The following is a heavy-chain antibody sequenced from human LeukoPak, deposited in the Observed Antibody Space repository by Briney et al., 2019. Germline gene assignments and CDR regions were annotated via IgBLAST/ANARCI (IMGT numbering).Heavy chain of an antibody. V-gene: IGHV6-1*01. Sequence: SQTHSLTCAIYGDSVSSNNAAWNWIRQSPSRGLEWLGRTYYRSKWYKDYAVSVKSRITINPDTSKNQFSLQLNSVTPEDTAVYYCARELVVVTAMDWFDPWGQGTLVTVSS. D-gene: IGHD2-21*02. CDR2: TYYRSKWYK. CDR1: GDSVSSNNAA. CDR3: ARELVVVTAMDWFDP. J-gene: IGHJ5*02.